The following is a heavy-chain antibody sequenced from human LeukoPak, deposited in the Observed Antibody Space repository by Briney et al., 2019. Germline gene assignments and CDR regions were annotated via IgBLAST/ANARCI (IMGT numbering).Heavy chain of an antibody. CDR2: IIPILGIA. J-gene: IGHJ4*02. D-gene: IGHD3-10*01. V-gene: IGHV1-69*04. Sequence: SVKVSCKASGGTFSSYAISWVRQAPGQGLEWMGRIIPILGIANYAQKFQGRVTITADKSTSTAYMELSSLRSEDTAVYYCARDLGTMVRGVTLDYWGQGTLVTVSS. CDR3: ARDLGTMVRGVTLDY. CDR1: GGTFSSYA.